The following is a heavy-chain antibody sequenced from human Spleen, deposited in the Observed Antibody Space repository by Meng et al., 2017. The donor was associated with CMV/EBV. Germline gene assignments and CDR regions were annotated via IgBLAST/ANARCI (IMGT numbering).Heavy chain of an antibody. D-gene: IGHD2-21*01. V-gene: IGHV1-18*01. CDR2: ITFYNGKT. CDR3: AKALVIIAIDSSYSYGVDV. CDR1: GYTFSSHG. Sequence: ASVKVSCKASGYTFSSHGISWVRQAPGQGLEWMGWITFYNGKTKYAPKVQGRVTMTADTSTSTAYMELRSLTSVDTAVYYCAKALVIIAIDSSYSYGVDVWGQGTTVTVSS. J-gene: IGHJ6*02.